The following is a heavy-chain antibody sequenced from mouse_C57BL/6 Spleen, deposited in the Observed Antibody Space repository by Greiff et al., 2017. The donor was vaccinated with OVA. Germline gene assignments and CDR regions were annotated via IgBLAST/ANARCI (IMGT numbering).Heavy chain of an antibody. CDR3: ARLYYSNYGYFDV. CDR2: IDPSDSET. D-gene: IGHD2-5*01. Sequence: QVQLQQPGAELVRPGSSVKLSCKASGYTFTSYWMHWVKQRPIQGLEWIGNIDPSDSETHYNQKFKDKATLTVDKSSSTAYMQLSRLTSEDSAVYYCARLYYSNYGYFDVWGTGTTVTVSS. CDR1: GYTFTSYW. V-gene: IGHV1-52*01. J-gene: IGHJ1*03.